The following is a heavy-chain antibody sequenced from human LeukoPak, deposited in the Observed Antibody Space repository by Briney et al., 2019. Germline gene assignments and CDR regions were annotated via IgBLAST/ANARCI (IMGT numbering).Heavy chain of an antibody. J-gene: IGHJ4*02. CDR1: GFTFSSYS. CDR3: AKDGGFWSGYGPPYFDY. V-gene: IGHV3-48*04. D-gene: IGHD3-3*01. CDR2: ISPSSDTI. Sequence: TGGSLRLSCAASGFTFSSYSMNWVRQAPGKGPEWVSYISPSSDTIKYADSVRGRFTISGDNAKNSLYLQVNSLRAEDTAVYYCAKDGGFWSGYGPPYFDYWGQGNLVTVSS.